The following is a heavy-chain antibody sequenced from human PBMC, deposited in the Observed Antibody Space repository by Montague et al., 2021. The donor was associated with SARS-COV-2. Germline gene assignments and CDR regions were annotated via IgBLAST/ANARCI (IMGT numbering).Heavy chain of an antibody. Sequence: SETLSLTCTVSAGAIRDTDYFWGWIRQPPGKGLEWIGSIYYSGTTYHNPSLKSRVTISVDTSKNQFSLKLSSVTAADTAVYFCAIHRDNLGSLNWFAPWGQGTLVTVSS. CDR3: AIHRDNLGSLNWFAP. V-gene: IGHV4-39*01. D-gene: IGHD3-16*01. CDR1: AGAIRDTDYF. J-gene: IGHJ5*02. CDR2: IYYSGTT.